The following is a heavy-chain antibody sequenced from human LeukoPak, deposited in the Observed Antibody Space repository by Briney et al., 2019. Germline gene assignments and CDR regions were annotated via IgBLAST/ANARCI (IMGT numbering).Heavy chain of an antibody. Sequence: GGSLRLSCAVSGFTFSSYSMNWVRQAPGKGLEWVSSISSSSSYIYYADSVKGRFTISRDNAKNSLYLQMNSLRAEDTAVYYCARIPQEEGATNYWGQGTLVTVSS. V-gene: IGHV3-21*01. CDR2: ISSSSSYI. CDR3: ARIPQEEGATNY. CDR1: GFTFSSYS. D-gene: IGHD1-26*01. J-gene: IGHJ4*02.